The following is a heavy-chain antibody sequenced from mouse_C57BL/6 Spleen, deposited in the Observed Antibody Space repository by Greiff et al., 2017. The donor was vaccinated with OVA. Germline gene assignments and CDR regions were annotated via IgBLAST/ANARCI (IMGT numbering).Heavy chain of an antibody. J-gene: IGHJ2*01. Sequence: QVQLQQPGAELVMPGASVKLSCQASGYTFTSYWMHWVKQRPGQGLEWIGEIDPSDSYTNYNQKFKGKSTLTVDKSSSTAYMQLSSLTSEDSAVYYCARLYSNYVGYFDYWGQGTTLTVSS. D-gene: IGHD2-5*01. CDR1: GYTFTSYW. V-gene: IGHV1-69*01. CDR3: ARLYSNYVGYFDY. CDR2: IDPSDSYT.